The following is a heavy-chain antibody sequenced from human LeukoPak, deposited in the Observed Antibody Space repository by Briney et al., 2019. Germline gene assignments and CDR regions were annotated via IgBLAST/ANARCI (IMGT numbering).Heavy chain of an antibody. CDR1: GYTFTGYY. Sequence: ASVKVSCKASGYTFTGYYMHWVRQAPGQGLEWMGWINPNSGGTNYAQKFQGRVTMTRDTSISTAYMELSRLRSDDTAVYYCARAYYDYVWGSYRPRYFDYWGQGTLVTVSP. CDR3: ARAYYDYVWGSYRPRYFDY. V-gene: IGHV1-2*02. D-gene: IGHD3-16*02. J-gene: IGHJ4*02. CDR2: INPNSGGT.